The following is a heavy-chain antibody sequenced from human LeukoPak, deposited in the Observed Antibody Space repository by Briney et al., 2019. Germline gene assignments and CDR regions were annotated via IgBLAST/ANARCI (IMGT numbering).Heavy chain of an antibody. CDR1: GYSFTSYW. Sequence: GESLKISCKGSGYSFTSYWIGWGRQMPGKGLEWMGIIYPGDSDTRYSPSFQGQVTISADKSISTAYLQWSSLKASDTAMYYCARRGYGSEHRVWRGTDYWGQGTLVTVSS. CDR3: ARRGYGSEHRVWRGTDY. D-gene: IGHD3-10*01. CDR2: IYPGDSDT. V-gene: IGHV5-51*01. J-gene: IGHJ4*02.